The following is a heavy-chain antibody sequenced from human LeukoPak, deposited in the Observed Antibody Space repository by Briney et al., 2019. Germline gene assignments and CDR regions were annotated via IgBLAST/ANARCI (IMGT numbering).Heavy chain of an antibody. Sequence: GGSLRLSCAASGFTFSSYAMHWVRQAPGKGLEWVAVISYDGSNKYYADSVKGRFTISRDNSKNTLYLQMNSLRAEDTAVYYCARHLREASTYWYFDLWGRGTLVTVSS. CDR1: GFTFSSYA. CDR2: ISYDGSNK. V-gene: IGHV3-30*04. CDR3: ARHLREASTYWYFDL. D-gene: IGHD2/OR15-2a*01. J-gene: IGHJ2*01.